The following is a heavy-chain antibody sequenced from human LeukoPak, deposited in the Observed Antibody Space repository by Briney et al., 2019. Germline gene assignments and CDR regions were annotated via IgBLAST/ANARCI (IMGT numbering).Heavy chain of an antibody. V-gene: IGHV3-74*01. CDR1: AFTFSGYW. D-gene: IGHD1-26*01. J-gene: IGHJ4*02. Sequence: GGSLRLACADSAFTFSGYWMHWVCQAPGKGLVRISRIKTDGSIISYADSVRDRFTISRDNAKNTLYLQMNSLRVEDTAVYYCPRAATGSYHFDYWGQGTLVTVSS. CDR3: PRAATGSYHFDY. CDR2: IKTDGSII.